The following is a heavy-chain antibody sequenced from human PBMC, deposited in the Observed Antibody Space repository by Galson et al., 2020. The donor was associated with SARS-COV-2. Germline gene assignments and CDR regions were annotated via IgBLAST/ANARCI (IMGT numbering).Heavy chain of an antibody. CDR1: GFTFSSYG. CDR3: AKDLGRYSYGTGDYFDY. D-gene: IGHD5-18*01. CDR2: IRYDGSNK. J-gene: IGHJ4*02. V-gene: IGHV3-30*02. Sequence: QLGESLKISCAASGFTFSSYGMHWVRQAPGKGLEWVAFIRYDGSNKYYADSVKGRFTISRDNSKNTLYLQMNSLRAEDTAVYYCAKDLGRYSYGTGDYFDYWGQGTLVTVSS.